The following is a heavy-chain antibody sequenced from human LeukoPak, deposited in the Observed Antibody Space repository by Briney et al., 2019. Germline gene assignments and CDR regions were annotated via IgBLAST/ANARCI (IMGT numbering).Heavy chain of an antibody. CDR1: GGSFSGYY. CDR3: ARESNRRVGSGAFDI. V-gene: IGHV4-34*01. J-gene: IGHJ3*02. D-gene: IGHD1-14*01. CDR2: INHSGST. Sequence: SETLSLTCAVYGGSFSGYYWSWIRQPPGKGLEWIGEINHSGSTNYNPSLKSRVTISVDTSKNQFSLKLSSVTAADTAVYHCARESNRRVGSGAFDIWGQGTMVTVSS.